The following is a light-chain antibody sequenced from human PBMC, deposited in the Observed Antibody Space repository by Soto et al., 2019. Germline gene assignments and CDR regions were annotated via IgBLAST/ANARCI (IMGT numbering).Light chain of an antibody. Sequence: EIVLTQSPGTLSLLPGERATLSCWTSQSISSSYLAWYQQKPGQAPRLLIYGASSRATGIPGRFSGSGSGTDFTLTISRLEPEDFGVYYCHQYGSSPETFGQGTKVEVK. CDR1: QSISSSY. J-gene: IGKJ1*01. V-gene: IGKV3-20*01. CDR3: HQYGSSPET. CDR2: GAS.